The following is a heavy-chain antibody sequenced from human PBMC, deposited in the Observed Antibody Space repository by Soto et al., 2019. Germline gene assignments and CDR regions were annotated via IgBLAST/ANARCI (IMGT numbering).Heavy chain of an antibody. CDR2: TYYRSKWYN. D-gene: IGHD2-21*02. V-gene: IGHV6-1*01. CDR3: VRGRGYCGGDCYSSWFGP. Sequence: PSQTLSLTCAISGDSVSSNSAAWNWIRQSPSRGLEWLGRTYYRSKWYNDYAVSVKSRITINPDTSKNQFSLQLNSVTPEDTAVYYCVRGRGYCGGDCYSSWFGPWGQGTLVTVSS. CDR1: GDSVSSNSAA. J-gene: IGHJ5*02.